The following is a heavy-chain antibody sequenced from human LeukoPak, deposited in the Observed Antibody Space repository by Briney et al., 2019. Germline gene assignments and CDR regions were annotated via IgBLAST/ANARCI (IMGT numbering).Heavy chain of an antibody. CDR1: GFTVSSNY. D-gene: IGHD3-22*01. CDR2: IYSGGST. J-gene: IGHJ4*02. Sequence: GGSLRLSCAASGFTVSSNYMSWVRKAPGKGLEWVSVIYSGGSTYYADSVKGRFTISRDNSKNTLYLQMNSLRAEDTAVYYCARDGYDDSSGSWDYWGEGTLGTVSS. V-gene: IGHV3-53*01. CDR3: ARDGYDDSSGSWDY.